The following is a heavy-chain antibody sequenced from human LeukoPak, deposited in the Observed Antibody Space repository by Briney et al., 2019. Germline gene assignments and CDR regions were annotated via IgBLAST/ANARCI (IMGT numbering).Heavy chain of an antibody. CDR1: GYSISSGYY. Sequence: SETLSLTCAVSGYSISSGYYWGWIRQPPGKGLEWIGYIYYSGSTNYNPSLKSRVTISVDTSKNQFSLKLSSLTAADTAVYYCARARLTGYNINWFDPWGQGTLVTVSS. CDR3: ARARLTGYNINWFDP. J-gene: IGHJ5*02. CDR2: IYYSGST. D-gene: IGHD3-9*01. V-gene: IGHV4-61*01.